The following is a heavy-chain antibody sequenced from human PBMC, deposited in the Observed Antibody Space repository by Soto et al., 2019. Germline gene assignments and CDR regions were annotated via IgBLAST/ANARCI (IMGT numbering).Heavy chain of an antibody. CDR1: GFTFSSYA. J-gene: IGHJ3*02. CDR3: ARDLGRYASSGYGAFDI. CDR2: ISYDGSNK. D-gene: IGHD3-22*01. Sequence: GGPLRLACAASGFTFSSYAMHWVRQAPGKGLEWVAVISYDGSNKYYADSVKGRFTISRDNSKSTLYLQMNSLRAEDTAVYYCARDLGRYASSGYGAFDIWGQGTMVTVSS. V-gene: IGHV3-30-3*01.